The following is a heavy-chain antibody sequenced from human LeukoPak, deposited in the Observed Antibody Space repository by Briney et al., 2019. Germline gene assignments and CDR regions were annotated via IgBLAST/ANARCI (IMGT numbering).Heavy chain of an antibody. CDR2: IYSGGST. D-gene: IGHD3-10*01. CDR3: ATMVGPPFVNI. V-gene: IGHV3-53*04. Sequence: GGSLRLSCAASGFTFSSNYMIWVRQAPGRGLEWVSVIYSGGSTYYADSVKGRFTISRHTSKNTLYLQMNSLRAEDTAVYYCATMVGPPFVNIWGQGTMVTVSS. CDR1: GFTFSSNY. J-gene: IGHJ3*02.